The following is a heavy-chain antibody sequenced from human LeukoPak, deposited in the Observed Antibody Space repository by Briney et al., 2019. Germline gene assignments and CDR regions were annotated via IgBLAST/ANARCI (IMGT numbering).Heavy chain of an antibody. J-gene: IGHJ4*02. CDR3: TTVVTYYDFWSGLKDGFCNFDL. D-gene: IGHD3-3*01. Sequence: GGSLRLSCAASGFTFSNAWMSWVRQAPGKGLEWVGRIKSKTDGGTTDYAAPVKGRFTISRDDSKNTLYLQMNSLKTEDTAVYYCTTVVTYYDFWSGLKDGFCNFDLWGQGNPVTVSS. CDR2: IKSKTDGGTT. V-gene: IGHV3-15*01. CDR1: GFTFSNAW.